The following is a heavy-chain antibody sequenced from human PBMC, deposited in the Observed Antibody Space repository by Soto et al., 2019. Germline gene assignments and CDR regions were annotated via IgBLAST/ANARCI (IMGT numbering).Heavy chain of an antibody. J-gene: IGHJ4*01. CDR2: ISSDGETK. CDR3: AREVAGAGDLDY. CDR1: GFTFSSYG. D-gene: IGHD6-19*01. Sequence: QVRLVESGGGVVQPGRSLRLSCVASGFTFSSYGIHWVRQAPGKGLEWVGVISSDGETKYYADSVKGRFTISRDNSKNTLYLQMDSLRPEDTAVYYCAREVAGAGDLDYWGHGTLVTVSS. V-gene: IGHV3-30*03.